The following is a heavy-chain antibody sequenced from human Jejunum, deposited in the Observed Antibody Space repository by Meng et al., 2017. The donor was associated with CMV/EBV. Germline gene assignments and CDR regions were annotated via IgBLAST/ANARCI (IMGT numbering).Heavy chain of an antibody. CDR1: GDSVSTSNDF. Sequence: QLQLQESGPXLVKPXXXPPLTRTXSGDSVSTSNDFWGWIRPPPGKGLEWIANVRYDGATYYTPSLKTRVTISLDTSKNQFSLRLTSVTAADTAVYYCARGPGASTREGFDYWGPGTLVSVSS. CDR3: ARGPGASTREGFDY. CDR2: VRYDGAT. D-gene: IGHD1-26*01. J-gene: IGHJ4*02. V-gene: IGHV4-39*07.